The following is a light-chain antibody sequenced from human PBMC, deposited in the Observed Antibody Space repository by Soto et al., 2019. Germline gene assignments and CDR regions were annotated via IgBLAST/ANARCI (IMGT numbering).Light chain of an antibody. CDR2: TNN. J-gene: IGLJ2*01. V-gene: IGLV1-47*01. CDR1: SSNIGSNY. Sequence: QAVLTQPPSASGTPGQRVTISCSGSSSNIGSNYVSWYQQLPGTAPKVLIYTNNQRPSGVPDRFSGSKSGTSASLAISGLRSEDEADYYCAAWDDSLTAVIFGGGTQLTVL. CDR3: AAWDDSLTAVI.